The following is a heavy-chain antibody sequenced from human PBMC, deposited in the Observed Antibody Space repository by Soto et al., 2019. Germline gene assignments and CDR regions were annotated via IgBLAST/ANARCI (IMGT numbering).Heavy chain of an antibody. D-gene: IGHD1-26*01. CDR2: IYSGGST. CDR1: GFTVSSNY. V-gene: IGHV3-53*01. J-gene: IGHJ6*02. Sequence: EVQLVESGGGLIQPGGSLRLSCAASGFTVSSNYMSWVRQAPGKGLEWVSVIYSGGSTYYADSVKGRFTISRDNSKNTLYLQMNSLRAEDTAVYYCARDKRWYSGSCNYYYYGMDVWGQGTTVTVSS. CDR3: ARDKRWYSGSCNYYYYGMDV.